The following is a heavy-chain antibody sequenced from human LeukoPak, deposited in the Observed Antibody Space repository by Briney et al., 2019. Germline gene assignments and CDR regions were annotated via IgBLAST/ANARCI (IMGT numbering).Heavy chain of an antibody. CDR3: AKDDAWLRFGE. Sequence: ASVKVSCKASGYTFTSYYMHWVRQAPGQGLEWMGIINPSGGSTSYAQKFQGRVTMTRDMSTSTVYMELSSLRSEDTAVYYCAKDDAWLRFGEWSQGTLVTVSS. V-gene: IGHV1-46*01. D-gene: IGHD3-10*01. J-gene: IGHJ4*02. CDR2: INPSGGST. CDR1: GYTFTSYY.